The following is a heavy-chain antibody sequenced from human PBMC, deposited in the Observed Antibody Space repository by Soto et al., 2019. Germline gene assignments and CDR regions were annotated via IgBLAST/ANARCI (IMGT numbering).Heavy chain of an antibody. Sequence: GASVKVSCKASGYTFTSYAMHWVRQAPGQRLEWMGWINAGNGNTKYSQKFQGRVTITRDTSASTAYMELSSLRSEDTAVYYCARVGTSYYGMDVWGQGTTVTVSS. CDR2: INAGNGNT. V-gene: IGHV1-3*01. J-gene: IGHJ6*02. CDR3: ARVGTSYYGMDV. CDR1: GYTFTSYA. D-gene: IGHD1-7*01.